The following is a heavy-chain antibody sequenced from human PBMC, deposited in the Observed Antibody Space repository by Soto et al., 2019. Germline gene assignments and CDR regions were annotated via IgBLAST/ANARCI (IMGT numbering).Heavy chain of an antibody. CDR1: GFTFSSYW. CDR2: IKQDGSEK. D-gene: IGHD6-19*01. Sequence: GGSLRLSCAASGFTFSSYWMSWVRQAPGKGLEWVANIKQDGSEKYYVDSVKGRFTISRDNAKNSLYLQMNSLRAEDTAVYYCARDYRGSAVAGMKDYWGQGTLGTSPQ. V-gene: IGHV3-7*05. J-gene: IGHJ4*02. CDR3: ARDYRGSAVAGMKDY.